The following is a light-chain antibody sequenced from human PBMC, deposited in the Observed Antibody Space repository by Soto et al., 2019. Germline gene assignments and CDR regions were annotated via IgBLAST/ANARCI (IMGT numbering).Light chain of an antibody. Sequence: QSALTQPASVSGSPGQSITISCTVTSSDVGDYNYVSWYHKHPGKAPKLMIYEVTNRPSGVSNRFSGSKSGNTASLTISGLQAEDEADYYCSSITSTSTYVFGAGTQLTVL. CDR2: EVT. V-gene: IGLV2-14*01. CDR3: SSITSTSTYV. J-gene: IGLJ1*01. CDR1: SSDVGDYNY.